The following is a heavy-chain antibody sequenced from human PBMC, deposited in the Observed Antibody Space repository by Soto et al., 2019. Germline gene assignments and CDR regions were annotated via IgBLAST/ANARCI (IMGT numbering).Heavy chain of an antibody. CDR3: AREREGGDFWSGYPRWFDP. J-gene: IGHJ5*02. D-gene: IGHD3-3*01. CDR1: GCSISGYY. Sequence: PSETLSLTCTVSGCSISGYYWSWIRQPPGKGLQWIGYTSYRGSTSYNPSLKSRVTISVDTSNNYFSLKLTSVTAADTAVYYCAREREGGDFWSGYPRWFDPWGQGTLVTVSS. CDR2: TSYRGST. V-gene: IGHV4-59*01.